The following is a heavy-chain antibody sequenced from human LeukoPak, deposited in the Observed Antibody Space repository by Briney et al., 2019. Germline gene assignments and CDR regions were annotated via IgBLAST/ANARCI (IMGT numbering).Heavy chain of an antibody. CDR3: AQKYSSGWYDQGFDY. Sequence: GGSLRLSCAVSGVIFSSYGMHWVRQAPGKGLEWVAFIRYDGSKKYYADSVKGRFTISRDNSKNTPYLQTNSLRGEDTALYYCAQKYSSGWYDQGFDYWGQGTLVTVSS. J-gene: IGHJ4*02. CDR1: GVIFSSYG. V-gene: IGHV3-30*02. CDR2: IRYDGSKK. D-gene: IGHD6-19*01.